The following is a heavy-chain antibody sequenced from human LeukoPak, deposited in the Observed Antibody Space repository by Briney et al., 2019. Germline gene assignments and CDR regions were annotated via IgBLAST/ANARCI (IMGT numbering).Heavy chain of an antibody. CDR3: AKSDIIVVSDAKGNWFDP. CDR2: ITTAGNNR. Sequence: GGSLRLSCEDSGFNFLSYEFNWVRQAPGKGLEWIAYITTAGNNRYYADSVKGRFTISRDNSKNTLYLQMNNLRTEDMAVYYCAKSDIIVVSDAKGNWFDPWGQGSLVTVSS. D-gene: IGHD2-2*01. J-gene: IGHJ5*02. V-gene: IGHV3-48*03. CDR1: GFNFLSYE.